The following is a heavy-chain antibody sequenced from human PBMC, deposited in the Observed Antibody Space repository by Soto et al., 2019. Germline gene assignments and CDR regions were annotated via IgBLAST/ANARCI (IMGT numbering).Heavy chain of an antibody. Sequence: ASVKVSCKASGYTFNIYGLHWVRQAPGRRLEWMGWINAGMRWINAGNGNTKYSQKFQGRVTITRDTSASTAFMELSSLKSEDTAVYYCARDCTYCGGDTGLDAFDIWGQGTMVTVSS. J-gene: IGHJ3*02. V-gene: IGHV1-3*01. CDR1: GYTFNIYG. CDR2: INAGMRWINAGNGNT. CDR3: ARDCTYCGGDTGLDAFDI. D-gene: IGHD2-21*01.